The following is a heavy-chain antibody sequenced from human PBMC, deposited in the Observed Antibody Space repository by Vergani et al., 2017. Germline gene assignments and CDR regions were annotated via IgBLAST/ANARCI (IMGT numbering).Heavy chain of an antibody. D-gene: IGHD1-26*01. CDR1: GFTFSSYA. Sequence: EVQLLESGGGLVQPGGSLRHSCAASGFTFSSYAMSWVRQAPGKGLEWVSAISGSGGSTYYADSVKGRFTISRDNSKNTLYLQMNSLRAADTAVYYCANDIVGATPGKYYFDYWGQGTLVIVSS. CDR3: ANDIVGATPGKYYFDY. CDR2: ISGSGGST. V-gene: IGHV3-23*01. J-gene: IGHJ4*02.